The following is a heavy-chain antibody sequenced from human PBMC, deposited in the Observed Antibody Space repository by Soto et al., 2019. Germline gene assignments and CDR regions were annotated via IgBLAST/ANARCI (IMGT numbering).Heavy chain of an antibody. CDR1: GGSISSYY. CDR2: IYYSGNT. D-gene: IGHD1-7*01. Sequence: SETLSLTCTVSGGSISSYYWSWIRQPPGKGLEWIGYIYYSGNTNYNPSLKSRVTISVDTSKNQFSLKLSSVTAADTAVYYCGRGEVDRYNWNYGIDYWGQGTMVTVSS. J-gene: IGHJ4*02. V-gene: IGHV4-59*01. CDR3: GRGEVDRYNWNYGIDY.